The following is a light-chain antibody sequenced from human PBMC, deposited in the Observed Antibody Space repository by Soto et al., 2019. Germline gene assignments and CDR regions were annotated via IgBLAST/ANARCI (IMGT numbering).Light chain of an antibody. CDR3: HHFGSSPET. J-gene: IGKJ1*01. Sequence: EVVLTQSPGTLSLSAGERATLSCRISQSISIIFLAWYQQKPGQAPRLVFYGASGRATGIPDRFSGSGSGTDFTLTISTLEPDDFAVYYCHHFGSSPETFGQGTKVDI. CDR1: QSISIIF. CDR2: GAS. V-gene: IGKV3-20*01.